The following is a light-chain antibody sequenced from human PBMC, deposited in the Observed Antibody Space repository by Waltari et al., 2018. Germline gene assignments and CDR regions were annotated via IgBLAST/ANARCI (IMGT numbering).Light chain of an antibody. CDR3: QQSGGAPFT. CDR1: QSIPRNY. Sequence: IVLTQSPGTLSLSPGEGATLSCRASQSIPRNYLAWYQQRPGRAPRLLIYIASSRAPGIPDRFSGSGSGTDFTLTISRLEPEDFAVYYCQQSGGAPFTFGPGTTVEI. CDR2: IAS. V-gene: IGKV3-20*01. J-gene: IGKJ3*01.